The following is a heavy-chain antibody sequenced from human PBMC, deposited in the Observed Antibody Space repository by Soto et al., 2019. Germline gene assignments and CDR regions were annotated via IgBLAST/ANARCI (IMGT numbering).Heavy chain of an antibody. CDR1: GGTFSSYA. CDR3: AREPWGDYYDSSGYSSS. J-gene: IGHJ5*02. Sequence: SGKVSCKASGGTFSSYAISWVRQAPGQGLEWMGGIIPIFGTANYAQKFQGRVTITADESTSTAYMELSSLRSEDTAVYYCAREPWGDYYDSSGYSSSWGQGTLVTVSS. D-gene: IGHD3-22*01. V-gene: IGHV1-69*13. CDR2: IIPIFGTA.